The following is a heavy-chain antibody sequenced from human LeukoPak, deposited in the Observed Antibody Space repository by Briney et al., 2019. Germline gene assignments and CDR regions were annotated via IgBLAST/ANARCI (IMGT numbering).Heavy chain of an antibody. CDR1: GCSFTNYA. D-gene: IGHD3-10*01. V-gene: IGHV3-23*01. Sequence: RGGALRLSCAASGCSFTNYAMSGVRQAPARGGEGVSRLRDDGETSYADSVKGRFTLPRDDTRKTVYLQLNNLSVVDTAIYYCARASWGSNADAVWWGQGTQVTVSP. J-gene: IGHJ4*02. CDR3: ARASWGSNADAVW. CDR2: LRDDGET.